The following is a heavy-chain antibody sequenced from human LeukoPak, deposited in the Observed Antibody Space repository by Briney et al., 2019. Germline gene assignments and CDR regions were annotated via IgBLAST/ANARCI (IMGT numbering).Heavy chain of an antibody. V-gene: IGHV3-23*01. J-gene: IGHJ4*02. Sequence: GGSLRLSCSASGFIFNNYSMSWIRQAPGKGLTWGSLVSPAYGRTYYADSVRGRFAICRYISNNMLSLHMSSLRDDDTAVYYCAKGKQYLEWLPDSWGQGTLVTVSS. CDR3: AKGKQYLEWLPDS. CDR1: GFIFNNYS. D-gene: IGHD3-3*01. CDR2: VSPAYGRT.